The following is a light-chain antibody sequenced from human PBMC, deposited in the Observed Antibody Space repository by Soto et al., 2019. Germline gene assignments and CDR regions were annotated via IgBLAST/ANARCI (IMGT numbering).Light chain of an antibody. V-gene: IGKV3-20*01. CDR3: QQYGSCPYT. CDR2: GAS. J-gene: IGKJ2*01. Sequence: EIVLTQSPGTLSLSPGEIATLSCRASQSVSSSYLAWYQQKPGQAPRLLSYGASSRATGIPDRFSGSESGTDFTLTISRLEPEEFAVYYCQQYGSCPYTLGKGTKLEIK. CDR1: QSVSSSY.